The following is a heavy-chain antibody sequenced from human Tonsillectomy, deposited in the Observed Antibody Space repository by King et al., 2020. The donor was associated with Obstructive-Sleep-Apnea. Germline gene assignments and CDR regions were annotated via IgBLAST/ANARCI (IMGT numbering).Heavy chain of an antibody. Sequence: VQLVESGAEVKKPGESLKISCKGSGYSFTSYWIGWVRRMPGKGLDWLGSIYPGTSDTRYGRSYQGKVTTPADKPISTASLQWSSLKASDTAMYYCARQMVRGGSQYWYFDLWGRGTLVTVSS. V-gene: IGHV5-51*01. D-gene: IGHD3-10*01. CDR1: GYSFTSYW. CDR2: IYPGTSDT. CDR3: ARQMVRGGSQYWYFDL. J-gene: IGHJ2*01.